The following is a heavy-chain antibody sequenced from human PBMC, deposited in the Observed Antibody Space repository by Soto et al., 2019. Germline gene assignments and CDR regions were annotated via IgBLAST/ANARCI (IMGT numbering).Heavy chain of an antibody. CDR2: IYYSGST. CDR3: ARAHGSYYYDSSGYYRPQFDY. CDR1: GGSISSGDYY. J-gene: IGHJ4*02. V-gene: IGHV4-30-4*01. D-gene: IGHD3-22*01. Sequence: PSETLSLTCTVSGGSISSGDYYWSWIRQPPGKGLEWIGYIYYSGSTYYNPSLKSRVTISVDTSKNHFSLKLSSVTAADTAVYYCARAHGSYYYDSSGYYRPQFDYWGQGTLVTVSS.